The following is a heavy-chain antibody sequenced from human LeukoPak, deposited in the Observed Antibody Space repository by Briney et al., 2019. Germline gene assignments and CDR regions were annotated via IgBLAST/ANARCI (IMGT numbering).Heavy chain of an antibody. V-gene: IGHV3-23*01. CDR1: GFTFSTSA. D-gene: IGHD7-27*01. CDR2: VSGSGVT. CDR3: ARDLNWGGR. Sequence: GGSLRLSCAASGFTFSTSAMTWVRQAPGKGLEWVSGVSGSGVTDYADSVKGRFTISRDNSKNTLYLQINSLRAEDTAVYYCARDLNWGGRWGQGTLVTVSS. J-gene: IGHJ4*02.